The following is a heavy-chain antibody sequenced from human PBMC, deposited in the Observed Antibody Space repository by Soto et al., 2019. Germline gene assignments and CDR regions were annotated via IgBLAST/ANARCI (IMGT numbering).Heavy chain of an antibody. J-gene: IGHJ4*02. D-gene: IGHD6-13*01. V-gene: IGHV4-39*01. CDR3: ARPGRIAAAGTTDY. Sequence: PSETLSLTCTFSGFSIISSSYYWGWIRKPPGKGLEWIGSIYYSGSTYYNPSLKSRVTISVDTSKNQFSLKLSSVTAADTAVYYCARPGRIAAAGTTDYWGQGTLVTVSS. CDR1: GFSIISSSYY. CDR2: IYYSGST.